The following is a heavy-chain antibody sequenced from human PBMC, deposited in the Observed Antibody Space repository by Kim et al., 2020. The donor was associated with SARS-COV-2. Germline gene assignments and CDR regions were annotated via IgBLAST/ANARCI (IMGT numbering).Heavy chain of an antibody. CDR2: IHPDNSNI. J-gene: IGHJ5*02. CDR1: GNSFTSYW. CDR3: ARKYSSGWSVGFDP. V-gene: IGHV5-51*01. Sequence: GESLKISCKGSGNSFTSYWIGWVRQMPGKGLEWMGMIHPDNSNIIYSPSFEGQVTISADKSISTAYLQWSSLKASDTAMYYCARKYSSGWSVGFDPWGQGTLVTVSS. D-gene: IGHD6-19*01.